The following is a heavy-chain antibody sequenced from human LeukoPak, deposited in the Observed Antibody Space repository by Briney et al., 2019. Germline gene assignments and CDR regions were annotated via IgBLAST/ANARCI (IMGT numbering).Heavy chain of an antibody. J-gene: IGHJ4*02. CDR2: INSDGRST. CDR1: GFTFSSYW. CDR3: ARECESSSTCFY. V-gene: IGHV3-74*01. Sequence: GGSLRLSCAASGFTFSSYWMHWVRQAPGKGLVWVSRINSDGRSTTYADSVKGRFTMSRDNAKNTLYLQMNSLRAEDTAVYYCARECESSSTCFYWGRGALVTVSS. D-gene: IGHD6-13*01.